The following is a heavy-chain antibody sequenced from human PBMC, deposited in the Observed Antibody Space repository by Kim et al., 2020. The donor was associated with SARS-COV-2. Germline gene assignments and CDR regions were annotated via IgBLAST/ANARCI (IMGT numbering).Heavy chain of an antibody. Sequence: ASVKVSCKASGDTFIGYYLHWVRQAPGQGLEWMGWINPKSGGTTYAQKFQDRVTLTSDTSTSTGYMELTRLRSDDTAVYYCARGPLGYSFGKSWGLGTLVTVSS. V-gene: IGHV1-2*02. J-gene: IGHJ5*02. CDR3: ARGPLGYSFGKS. CDR1: GDTFIGYY. CDR2: INPKSGGT. D-gene: IGHD5-18*01.